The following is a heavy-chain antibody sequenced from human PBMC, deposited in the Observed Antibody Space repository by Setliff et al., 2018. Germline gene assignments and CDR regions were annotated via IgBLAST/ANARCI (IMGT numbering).Heavy chain of an antibody. CDR2: IYYSGST. CDR1: GGSISSGDYY. V-gene: IGHV4-30-4*08. J-gene: IGHJ5*02. Sequence: TLSLTCTVSGGSISSGDYYWSWIRQPPGKGLEWIGYIYYSGSTYYNPSLKSRVTISVDTSKNQFSLKLSSVTAADTAVYYCARVMGGSYGFSWFDPWGQGTLVTSPQ. D-gene: IGHD1-26*01. CDR3: ARVMGGSYGFSWFDP.